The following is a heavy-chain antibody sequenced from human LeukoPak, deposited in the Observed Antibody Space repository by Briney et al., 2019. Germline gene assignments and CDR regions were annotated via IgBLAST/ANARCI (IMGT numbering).Heavy chain of an antibody. CDR3: ARDGDSGYDVIDI. V-gene: IGHV6-1*01. CDR2: TFYRSQWFK. CDR1: GDSVSSNSAA. Sequence: SQTLSLTCVISGDSVSSNSAAWNWIRQSPSRGFEWLGRTFYRSQWFKDYAESVKSRITINPDTSQNHLSLQLTSVTPEDTGIYYCARDGDSGYDVIDIWGQGTMVTVSS. J-gene: IGHJ3*02. D-gene: IGHD5-12*01.